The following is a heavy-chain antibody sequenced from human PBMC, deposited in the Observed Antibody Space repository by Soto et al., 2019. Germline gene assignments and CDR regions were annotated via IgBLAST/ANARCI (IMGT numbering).Heavy chain of an antibody. CDR2: IKQDASEK. J-gene: IGHJ5*02. Sequence: EVQLVESGGGLVQSRGSLRLSCAATGFSISNYWMSWVRQGPGKGPGWVANIKQDASEKYYVDSVKGRFTISRDNAENSLYLQMTSLRAENTAVYHCARSLSAIPGESWGQGTLVTVSS. D-gene: IGHD2-21*01. CDR3: ARSLSAIPGES. CDR1: GFSISNYW. V-gene: IGHV3-7*05.